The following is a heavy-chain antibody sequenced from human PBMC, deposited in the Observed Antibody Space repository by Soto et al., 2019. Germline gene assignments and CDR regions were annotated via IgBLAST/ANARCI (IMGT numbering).Heavy chain of an antibody. CDR1: GGSFSGYY. V-gene: IGHV4-34*01. CDR2: INHSGST. CDR3: ARYVEYSRSSDY. D-gene: IGHD6-6*01. Sequence: PSETLSLTCAVYGGSFSGYYWSWIRQPPGKGLEWIGEINHSGSTNYNPSLKSRVTISVDTSKNQFSLKLSSVTAADTAVYYCARYVEYSRSSDYWGQGTLVTVSS. J-gene: IGHJ4*02.